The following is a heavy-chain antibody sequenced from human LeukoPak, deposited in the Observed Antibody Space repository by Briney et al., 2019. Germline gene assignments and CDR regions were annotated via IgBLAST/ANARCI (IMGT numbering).Heavy chain of an antibody. Sequence: GGSLRLSCAASGFTFSSYWMNWVRRTPGKGLEWVSSITTSSSYMFYADSVRGRFTISRDNAENSLYLQMNSLRDEDTAVYYCARDPYSGGYGAYYYYYMDVWGKGTTVTVSS. J-gene: IGHJ6*03. CDR2: ITTSSSYM. V-gene: IGHV3-21*01. D-gene: IGHD6-19*01. CDR3: ARDPYSGGYGAYYYYYMDV. CDR1: GFTFSSYW.